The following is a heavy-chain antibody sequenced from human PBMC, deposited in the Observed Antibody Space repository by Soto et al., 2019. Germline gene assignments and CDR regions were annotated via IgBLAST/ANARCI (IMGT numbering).Heavy chain of an antibody. D-gene: IGHD3-22*01. CDR2: MNPNSGNT. CDR3: ARTSYYDTSGQPNWFDP. CDR1: GYTFTSYD. Sequence: ASVKVSCKASGYTFTSYDINWVRQATGQGLEWMGWMNPNSGNTGYAQKFQGRVTMTRNTSISTAYMELSSLRSEDTAVYYCARTSYYDTSGQPNWFDPWGQGTLVTVSS. J-gene: IGHJ5*02. V-gene: IGHV1-8*01.